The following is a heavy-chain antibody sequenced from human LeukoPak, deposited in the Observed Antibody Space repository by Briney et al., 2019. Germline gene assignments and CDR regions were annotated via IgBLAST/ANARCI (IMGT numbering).Heavy chain of an antibody. CDR2: IKSKTDGGTT. J-gene: IGHJ6*02. D-gene: IGHD5-12*01. CDR1: GFTFSSYG. V-gene: IGHV3-15*01. Sequence: PGGSLRLSCAASGFTFSSYGMHWVRQAPGKGLEWVGRIKSKTDGGTTDYAAPVKGRFTISRDDSKNTLYLQMNSLKTEDTAVYYCTTIVAVGSLLDYYYGMDVWGQGTTVTVSS. CDR3: TTIVAVGSLLDYYYGMDV.